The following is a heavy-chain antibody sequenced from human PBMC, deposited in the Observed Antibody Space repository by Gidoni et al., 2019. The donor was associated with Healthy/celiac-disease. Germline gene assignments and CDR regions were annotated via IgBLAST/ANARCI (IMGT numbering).Heavy chain of an antibody. D-gene: IGHD6-19*01. Sequence: QVQLQESGPGLVKPSETLSLTCAVSGYSISSGYYWGWIRQPPGKGLEWIGSIYHSGSTYYNPSLKSRVTISVDTSKNQFSLKLSSVTAADTAVYYCARVRQRAVAGPPWYFDLWGRGTLVTVSS. J-gene: IGHJ2*01. CDR1: GYSISSGYY. CDR2: IYHSGST. CDR3: ARVRQRAVAGPPWYFDL. V-gene: IGHV4-38-2*01.